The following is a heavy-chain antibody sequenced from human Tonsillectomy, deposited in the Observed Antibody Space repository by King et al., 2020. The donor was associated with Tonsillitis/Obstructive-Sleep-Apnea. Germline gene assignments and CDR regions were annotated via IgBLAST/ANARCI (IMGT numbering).Heavy chain of an antibody. V-gene: IGHV5-51*01. CDR1: GYAFTTYW. J-gene: IGHJ6*03. CDR3: ARKSGRSWFPNYYYMDV. D-gene: IGHD6-13*01. Sequence: VQLVESGAEVKKPGESLKISCKGSGYAFTTYWIGWVRQMPGKGLEWMAIISPGNSDTRYSPSFEGQVTISADKSISTAYLQWSSLKASDTAMYYCARKSGRSWFPNYYYMDVWGKGTTVTVSS. CDR2: ISPGNSDT.